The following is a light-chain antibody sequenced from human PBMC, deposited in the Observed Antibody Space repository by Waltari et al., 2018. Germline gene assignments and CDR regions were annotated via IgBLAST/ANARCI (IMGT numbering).Light chain of an antibody. CDR1: SMAVGAYAL. V-gene: IGLV2-23*02. Sequence: QSALTQPASVSGSPGQSTPIPCTGSSMAVGAYALSSWYHRHPGTAPRLGLYDVDKRPSGVSNRFSGSKSGDTASLTISGLQSEDEGDYFCCSYAGRVAVVFGGGTKVTVL. CDR2: DVD. J-gene: IGLJ2*01. CDR3: CSYAGRVAVV.